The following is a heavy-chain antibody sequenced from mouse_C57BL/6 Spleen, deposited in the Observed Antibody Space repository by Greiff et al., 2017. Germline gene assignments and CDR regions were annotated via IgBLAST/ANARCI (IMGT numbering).Heavy chain of an antibody. CDR3: ASWTMITKVLAY. J-gene: IGHJ3*01. D-gene: IGHD2-4*01. Sequence: LQQPGAELVRPGSSVNLSCKASGYTFTSYWMDWVRQRPGQGLEWIGNIYPSDSETHYNQKFKDKATLTVDKSSSTAYMQLSSLTSDDSAVYYCASWTMITKVLAYWGQGTLVTVSA. CDR2: IYPSDSET. CDR1: GYTFTSYW. V-gene: IGHV1-61*01.